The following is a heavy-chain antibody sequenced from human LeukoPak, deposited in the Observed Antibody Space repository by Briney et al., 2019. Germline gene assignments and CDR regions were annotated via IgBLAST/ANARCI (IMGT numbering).Heavy chain of an antibody. J-gene: IGHJ4*02. CDR1: GFTFSSYA. V-gene: IGHV3-23*01. CDR2: ISGSGGST. Sequence: PGGSLRLSCAASGFTFSSYAMSWVRQAPGKGLEWVSAISGSGGSTYYADSVKGRFTISRDNSMNTLYLQMNSLRAEDTAVYYCAKDPRYCSSTSCVDYWGQGTLVTVSS. D-gene: IGHD2-2*01. CDR3: AKDPRYCSSTSCVDY.